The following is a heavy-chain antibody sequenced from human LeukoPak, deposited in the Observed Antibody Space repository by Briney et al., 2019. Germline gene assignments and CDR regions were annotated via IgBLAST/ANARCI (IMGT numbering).Heavy chain of an antibody. J-gene: IGHJ3*02. CDR1: GGSISSGGYY. V-gene: IGHV4-31*03. CDR2: IYYSGST. Sequence: SQTLSLTCTVSGGSISSGGYYWNWIRQHPGKGLEWVGYIYYSGSTYYNPSLKSRVTISIDTSKNQFSLKLSSVTAADTAVYYCARFRKNYYDYSGSLAFDIWGQGTMVTVSS. CDR3: ARFRKNYYDYSGSLAFDI. D-gene: IGHD3-22*01.